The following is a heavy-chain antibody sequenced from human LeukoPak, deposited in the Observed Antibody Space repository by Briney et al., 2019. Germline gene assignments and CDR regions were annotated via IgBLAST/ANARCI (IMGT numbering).Heavy chain of an antibody. V-gene: IGHV1-46*01. Sequence: GASVKVSCKASGDTFTSYYMHWVRQAPGQGLEWMGIINPSGDSTSYAQKFQDRVTMTRDTSTSTVYMELSSLRSEDTAVYYCARAPQRTFDYWGQGTLVTVSS. CDR1: GDTFTSYY. CDR2: INPSGDST. CDR3: ARAPQRTFDY. J-gene: IGHJ4*02.